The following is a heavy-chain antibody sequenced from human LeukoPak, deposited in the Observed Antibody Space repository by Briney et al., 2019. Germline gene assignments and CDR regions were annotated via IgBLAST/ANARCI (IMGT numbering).Heavy chain of an antibody. V-gene: IGHV1-69*04. J-gene: IGHJ4*02. Sequence: ASVKVSCKASGGTFSSYAISWVRQAPGQGLEWMGRIIPILGIANYAQKFQGRVTITADKSTSTAYMELSSLRAEDTAVYYCARDLTRIAVAGTVYFDYWGQGTLVTVSS. D-gene: IGHD6-19*01. CDR3: ARDLTRIAVAGTVYFDY. CDR2: IIPILGIA. CDR1: GGTFSSYA.